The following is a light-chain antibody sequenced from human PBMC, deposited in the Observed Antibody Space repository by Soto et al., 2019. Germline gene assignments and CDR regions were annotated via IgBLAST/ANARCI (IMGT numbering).Light chain of an antibody. CDR2: SNN. CDR1: SSHIGSNT. Sequence: QSVLTQPPSASGTPGQRVTISCSGSSSHIGSNTVNWYQQLPGTAPKLLIYSNNQRPSGVPDRFSGSKSGTSASLTISGLQAADEADYFCSSFTSSMTNVFGSGTKVTVL. J-gene: IGLJ1*01. V-gene: IGLV1-44*01. CDR3: SSFTSSMTNV.